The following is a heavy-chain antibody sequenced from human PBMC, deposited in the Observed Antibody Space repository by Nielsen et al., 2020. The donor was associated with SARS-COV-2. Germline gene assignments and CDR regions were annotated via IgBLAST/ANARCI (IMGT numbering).Heavy chain of an antibody. Sequence: ESLKISCEVSGFTVTDTFMIWVRQAPGKGPEWVSVIYATAGTYYPDSVKGRFTISRDNSKNTLYLQMNSLRAEDTATYYCARVSGYYWPQDYWGQGTLVTVSS. CDR3: ARVSGYYWPQDY. D-gene: IGHD5-12*01. CDR2: IYATAGT. V-gene: IGHV3-66*01. CDR1: GFTVTDTF. J-gene: IGHJ4*02.